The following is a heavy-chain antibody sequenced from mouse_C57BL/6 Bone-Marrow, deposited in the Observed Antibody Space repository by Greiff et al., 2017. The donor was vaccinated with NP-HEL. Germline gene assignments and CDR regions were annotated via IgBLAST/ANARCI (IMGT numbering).Heavy chain of an antibody. CDR2: SRNKANDYTT. Sequence: EVKLMESGGGLVQSGRSLRLSCATSGFTFSDFYMEWVRQAPGKGLEWIAASRNKANDYTTEYSASVKGRFIVSRDTSQSILYLQMNALRAEDTAIYYCARDMGGYRYFYVWGTGTTVTVSS. CDR3: ARDMGGYRYFYV. CDR1: GFTFSDFY. V-gene: IGHV7-1*01. J-gene: IGHJ1*03.